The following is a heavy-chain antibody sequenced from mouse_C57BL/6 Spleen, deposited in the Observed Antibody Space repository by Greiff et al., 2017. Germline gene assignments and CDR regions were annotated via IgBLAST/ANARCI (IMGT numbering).Heavy chain of an antibody. CDR3: TRSPDYYGSSYDFDY. J-gene: IGHJ2*01. CDR1: GYTFTDYN. CDR2: INPNNGGT. Sequence: EVQLQQSGPELVKPGASVKMSCKASGYTFTDYNMHWVKQSHGKSLEWIGYINPNNGGTSYNQKFKGKATLTVTKSSSTAYMELRSLTSEESAVYYCTRSPDYYGSSYDFDYWGQGTTLTVSS. V-gene: IGHV1-22*01. D-gene: IGHD1-1*01.